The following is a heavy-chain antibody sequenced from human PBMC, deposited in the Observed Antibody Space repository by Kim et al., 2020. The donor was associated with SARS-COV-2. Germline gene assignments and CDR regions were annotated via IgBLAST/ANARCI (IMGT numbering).Heavy chain of an antibody. D-gene: IGHD2-21*01. CDR2: IYPGDSDT. V-gene: IGHV5-51*01. CDR3: ARRTVVNSGSYYHGLDV. CDR1: GYFFDSHW. Sequence: GESLKMSCKASGYFFDSHWIGWVRQTPGKGLEWMGIIYPGDSDTRYSPSFQGQVTISAEKSISSAYLQWSSLKASDTAIYYCARRTVVNSGSYYHGLDVW. J-gene: IGHJ6*01.